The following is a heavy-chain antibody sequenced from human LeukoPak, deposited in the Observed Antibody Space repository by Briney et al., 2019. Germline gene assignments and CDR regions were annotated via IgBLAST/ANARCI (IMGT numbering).Heavy chain of an antibody. D-gene: IGHD6-19*01. Sequence: GRSLRLSCAASGFTFDDYAMHWVRQAPGKGLEWVSGISWNSGSIGYADSVKGRFTISRDNAKNSLYLQMNSLGAEDTALYYCAKATLYSSGLLDYWGQGTLVTVSS. CDR1: GFTFDDYA. J-gene: IGHJ4*02. CDR2: ISWNSGSI. CDR3: AKATLYSSGLLDY. V-gene: IGHV3-9*01.